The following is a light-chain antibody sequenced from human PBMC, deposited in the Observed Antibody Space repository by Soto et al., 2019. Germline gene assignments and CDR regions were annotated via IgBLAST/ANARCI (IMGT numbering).Light chain of an antibody. CDR1: SSDVGGYNY. CDR2: AVS. CDR3: SSYTSTSTLYV. J-gene: IGLJ1*01. Sequence: QSALTQPASVSGSPGQSITISCTGTSSDVGGYNYVSWYQQHPGKAPKVIIFAVSNRPSGVSNRFSGSKSGNTASLIISGLQAEDEADYYCSSYTSTSTLYVFGTGTKVTVL. V-gene: IGLV2-14*01.